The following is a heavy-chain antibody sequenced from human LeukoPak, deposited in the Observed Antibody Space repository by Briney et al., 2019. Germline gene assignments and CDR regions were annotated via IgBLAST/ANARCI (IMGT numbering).Heavy chain of an antibody. CDR2: ISSSSSYI. CDR1: GFTFSSYS. V-gene: IGHV3-21*01. D-gene: IGHD3-22*01. Sequence: NSGGSLRLSCAASGFTFSSYSMTWVRQAPGKGLEWVSSISSSSSYIYYADSVKGRFTISRDNAKNSLYLQMNSLRAEDTSVYYCAREYYDSSGYSLWGQGTLVTVSS. J-gene: IGHJ4*02. CDR3: AREYYDSSGYSL.